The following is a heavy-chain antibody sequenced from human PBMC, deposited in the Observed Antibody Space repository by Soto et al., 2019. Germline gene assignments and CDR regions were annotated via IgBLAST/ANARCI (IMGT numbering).Heavy chain of an antibody. CDR2: IFYSGST. CDR1: GGSISSYY. V-gene: IGHV4-59*01. J-gene: IGHJ4*02. Sequence: SETLSLTCTVSGGSISSYYWSWIRQPPGKRLEWIGYIFYSGSTNYNPSLKSRVTISVDTSKNQFSLKVTSVTAADTAVYYCAREHYYGSGSYLGYFDYWGLGTLVTVSS. CDR3: AREHYYGSGSYLGYFDY. D-gene: IGHD3-10*01.